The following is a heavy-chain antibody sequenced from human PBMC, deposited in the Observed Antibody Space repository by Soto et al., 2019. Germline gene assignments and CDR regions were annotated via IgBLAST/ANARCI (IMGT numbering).Heavy chain of an antibody. CDR2: INGGGGST. CDR1: GFTFSSYT. CDR3: AKDKVCSGGSCYYDY. Sequence: EVQLLEAGGDLIQPGGSLRLSCAASGFTFSSYTMTWVRQAPGKGLEWVSAINGGGGSTYYADSVKGRFTISRAKSKDTLYLQMNSLRAEDTAVYYCAKDKVCSGGSCYYDYWGQGTLVTVSS. V-gene: IGHV3-23*01. D-gene: IGHD2-15*01. J-gene: IGHJ4*02.